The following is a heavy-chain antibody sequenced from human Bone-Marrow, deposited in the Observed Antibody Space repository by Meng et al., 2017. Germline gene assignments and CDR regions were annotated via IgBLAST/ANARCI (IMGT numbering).Heavy chain of an antibody. J-gene: IGHJ6*02. D-gene: IGHD3-9*01. Sequence: SVKVSCKASGGTFSSYAISWVRQAPGQGLEWMGGIIPIFGTANYAQKFQGRVTTTADKSTSTAYMELSSLRSEDTAVYYCARAGDDILTGYSDDRHGVYYCGMDVWGQGTMVTVSS. CDR1: GGTFSSYA. CDR3: ARAGDDILTGYSDDRHGVYYCGMDV. V-gene: IGHV1-69*06. CDR2: IIPIFGTA.